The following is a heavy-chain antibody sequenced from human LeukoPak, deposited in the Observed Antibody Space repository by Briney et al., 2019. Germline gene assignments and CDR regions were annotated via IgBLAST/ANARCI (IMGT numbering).Heavy chain of an antibody. D-gene: IGHD5-18*01. J-gene: IGHJ4*02. CDR3: ARGTGYSYGRPDDY. Sequence: PGGSLRLSCAASGFTFSSYAMKWVRQAPGKGPEWVSAISGSTTSTNYADSVKGRFTISRDNSKNTLYLQMNSLRAEDTAVYYCARGTGYSYGRPDDYWGQGTLVTVSS. V-gene: IGHV3-23*01. CDR1: GFTFSSYA. CDR2: ISGSTTST.